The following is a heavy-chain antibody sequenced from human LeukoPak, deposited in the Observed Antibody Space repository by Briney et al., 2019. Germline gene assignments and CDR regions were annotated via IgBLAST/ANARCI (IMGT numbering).Heavy chain of an antibody. V-gene: IGHV1-2*02. CDR3: ARDEDYGDYAGGFDY. D-gene: IGHD4-17*01. CDR1: GYTFTGYY. Sequence: ASVKVSCKASGYTFTGYYMHWVRQAPGQGLEWMGWINPNSGGTNYAQKFQGRVTMTRDTSISTAYMELSRLRSDDTAVYYCARDEDYGDYAGGFDYWGQGTLVTVSS. CDR2: INPNSGGT. J-gene: IGHJ4*02.